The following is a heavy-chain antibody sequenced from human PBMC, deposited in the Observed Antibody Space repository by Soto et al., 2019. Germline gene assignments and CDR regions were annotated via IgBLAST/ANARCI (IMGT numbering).Heavy chain of an antibody. CDR3: AKKLPGWPGDYFDY. CDR1: GFTFSSYA. Sequence: GGSLRLSCAASGFTFSSYAISWVRQAPGKGLEWVSTISGGGVSTNYADSVKGRFTISRDNSKNTLNLQMNSLRAEDTAIYYCAKKLPGWPGDYFDYWGQGTLVTVSS. V-gene: IGHV3-23*01. J-gene: IGHJ4*02. CDR2: ISGGGVST. D-gene: IGHD3-10*01.